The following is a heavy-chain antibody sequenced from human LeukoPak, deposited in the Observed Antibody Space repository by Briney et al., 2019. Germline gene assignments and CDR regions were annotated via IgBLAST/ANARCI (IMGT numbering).Heavy chain of an antibody. CDR1: GGSISSYY. D-gene: IGHD6-19*01. Sequence: KPSETLSLTCTVSGGSISSYYWSWIRQPPGKGLEWIGYIYYSGSTNYNPPLKSRVTISVDTSKNQFSLKLSSVTAADTAVYYCARGYGSGWCDYWGQGTLITVSS. V-gene: IGHV4-59*01. CDR3: ARGYGSGWCDY. CDR2: IYYSGST. J-gene: IGHJ4*02.